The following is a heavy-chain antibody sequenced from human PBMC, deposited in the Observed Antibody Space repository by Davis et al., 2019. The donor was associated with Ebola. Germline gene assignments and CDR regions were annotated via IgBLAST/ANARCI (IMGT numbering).Heavy chain of an antibody. CDR2: INHSGST. V-gene: IGHV4-34*01. J-gene: IGHJ3*02. CDR3: ARFEMATIEGDDAFDI. CDR1: GGSFSGYY. Sequence: MPGGSLRLSCAVYGGSFSGYYWSWIRQPPGKGLEWIGEINHSGSTNYNPSLKSRVTISVDTSKNQFSLKLTSVTAADTAVYYCARFEMATIEGDDAFDIWGQGTMVTVSS. D-gene: IGHD5-24*01.